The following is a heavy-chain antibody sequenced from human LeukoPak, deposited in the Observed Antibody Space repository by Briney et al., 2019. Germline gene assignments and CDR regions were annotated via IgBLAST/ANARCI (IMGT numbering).Heavy chain of an antibody. D-gene: IGHD6-13*01. Sequence: GGSLRLSCAASGFTFNNFAMSWVRQAPGKGLNCVSGLSGSGSRTFYADSVKGRFIISRDNSNSTLYLQMNSLRAEDTAVYYCAKRPKYGNSWIDFWGQGTLVTVSS. J-gene: IGHJ4*02. CDR3: AKRPKYGNSWIDF. CDR2: LSGSGSRT. CDR1: GFTFNNFA. V-gene: IGHV3-23*01.